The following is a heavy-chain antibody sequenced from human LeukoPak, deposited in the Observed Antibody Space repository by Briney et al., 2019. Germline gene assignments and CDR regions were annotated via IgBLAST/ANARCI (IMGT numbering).Heavy chain of an antibody. CDR2: INPSGGST. V-gene: IGHV1-46*01. J-gene: IGHJ6*02. D-gene: IGHD1-26*01. Sequence: GASVKVSCKASGYTFTSYYMHWVRQAPGQGLEWMGIINPSGGSTSYAQKFQGRVTMTRDTSTSTVYMELRSRRSEDTAVYYCARANIGSHHSRPYYYYGMDVWGQGTTVTVSS. CDR3: ARANIGSHHSRPYYYYGMDV. CDR1: GYTFTSYY.